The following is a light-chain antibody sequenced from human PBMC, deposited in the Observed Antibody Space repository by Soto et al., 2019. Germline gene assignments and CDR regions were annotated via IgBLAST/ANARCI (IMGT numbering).Light chain of an antibody. CDR1: QSVSRY. Sequence: EIVLTQSPATLSLSPGERATLSCRASQSVSRYLAWYQQKPGQAPRLLIYDASNKATGIPARFSGSGSGTDFTLTISSLEPGDFAVYYCQQRSKWPFTFGPGTKVDIK. J-gene: IGKJ3*01. CDR2: DAS. CDR3: QQRSKWPFT. V-gene: IGKV3-11*01.